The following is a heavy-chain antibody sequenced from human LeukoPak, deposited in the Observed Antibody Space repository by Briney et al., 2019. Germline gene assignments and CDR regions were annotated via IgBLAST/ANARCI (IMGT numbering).Heavy chain of an antibody. D-gene: IGHD1-26*01. CDR1: GGSFSGYY. CDR2: INHSGST. V-gene: IGHV4-34*01. Sequence: SETLSLTCAVYGGSFSGYYWSWIRQPPGKGLEWIGEINHSGSTNYNPSLKSRVTISVDTSKNQFSLKLSSVTAADTAVYYCARFVRYSGSQLGFDYWGQGTLVTVSS. J-gene: IGHJ4*02. CDR3: ARFVRYSGSQLGFDY.